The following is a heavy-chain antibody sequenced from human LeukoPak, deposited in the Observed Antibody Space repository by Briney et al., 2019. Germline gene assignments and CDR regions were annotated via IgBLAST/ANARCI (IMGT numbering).Heavy chain of an antibody. V-gene: IGHV3-21*01. J-gene: IGHJ4*02. D-gene: IGHD3-16*01. Sequence: GGSLRLSCAASGFTFSSYAMSWVRQAPGKGLEWVSSISSSSSSYIYYADSVKGRFTISRDNAKNSLYLQMNSLRAEDTAVYYCARDDYVDWRKILDYWGQGTLVTVSS. CDR2: ISSSSSSYI. CDR1: GFTFSSYA. CDR3: ARDDYVDWRKILDY.